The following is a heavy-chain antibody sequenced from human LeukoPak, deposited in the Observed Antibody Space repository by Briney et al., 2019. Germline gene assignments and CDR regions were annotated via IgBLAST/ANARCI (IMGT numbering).Heavy chain of an antibody. V-gene: IGHV3-9*01. J-gene: IGHJ3*02. CDR3: AKGGITMIVVVTLDAFDI. CDR2: ISWDSGSI. Sequence: PGRSLRLSCAASGFTFDDYAMHWVRQAPGKGLEWVSGISWDSGSIGYADSVKGRLTISRDNAKNSLYLQMNSLRAEDTALYYCAKGGITMIVVVTLDAFDIWGQGPMVTVSS. D-gene: IGHD3-22*01. CDR1: GFTFDDYA.